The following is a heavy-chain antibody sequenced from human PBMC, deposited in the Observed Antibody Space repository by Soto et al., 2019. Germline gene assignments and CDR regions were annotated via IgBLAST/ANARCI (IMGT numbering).Heavy chain of an antibody. J-gene: IGHJ4*02. CDR1: EFTFSSYE. Sequence: SLRLSCVASEFTFSSYEMNWVRQAPGKGLEWVSHISTSGTTIYYTDSVKGRFTISRDNAKKSLYLQMNSLRAEDTAVYYCVRFGGAAAGPGDYWGQGTLVTVSS. CDR2: ISTSGTTI. CDR3: VRFGGAAAGPGDY. D-gene: IGHD6-13*01. V-gene: IGHV3-48*03.